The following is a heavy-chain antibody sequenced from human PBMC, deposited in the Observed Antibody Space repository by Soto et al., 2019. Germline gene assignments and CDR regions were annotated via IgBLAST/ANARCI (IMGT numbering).Heavy chain of an antibody. V-gene: IGHV4-31*03. CDR2: IYYSGST. D-gene: IGHD6-6*01. J-gene: IGHJ4*02. CDR1: RGSISSGGYY. CDR3: ARAGGPAMYSSSSPYFDH. Sequence: NPSETLSLTCTVSRGSISSGGYYWSWIRQHPGKGLEWIGYIYYSGSTYYSPSLKSRVTISVDTSKNQFSLKLSSLTAEDTAVYYCARAGGPAMYSSSSPYFDHWGQGTLVTVSS.